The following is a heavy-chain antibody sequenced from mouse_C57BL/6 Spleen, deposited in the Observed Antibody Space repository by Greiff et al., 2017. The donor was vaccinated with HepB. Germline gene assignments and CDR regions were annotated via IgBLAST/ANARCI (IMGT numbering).Heavy chain of an antibody. CDR3: AKIYYGYDYYAMDY. Sequence: VKLVESGPGLVQPSQSLSITCTVSGFSLTSYGVHWVRQSPGKGLEWLGVIWRGGSTDYNAAFMSRLSITKDNSKSQVFFKMNSLQADDTAIYYCAKIYYGYDYYAMDYWGQGTSVTVSS. J-gene: IGHJ4*01. V-gene: IGHV2-5*01. CDR1: GFSLTSYG. D-gene: IGHD2-2*01. CDR2: IWRGGST.